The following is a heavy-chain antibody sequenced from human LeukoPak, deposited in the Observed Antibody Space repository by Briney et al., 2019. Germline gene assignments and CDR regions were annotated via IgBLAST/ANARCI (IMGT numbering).Heavy chain of an antibody. CDR3: ARETSSGWYDENDY. D-gene: IGHD6-19*01. V-gene: IGHV4-34*01. Sequence: SETLSLTCTVSGGSISSYYWSWIRQPPGKGLEWIGEINHSGSTNYNPSLKSRVTISVDTSKNQFSLKLSSVTAADTAVYYCARETSSGWYDENDYWGQGTLVTVSS. CDR1: GGSISSYY. CDR2: INHSGST. J-gene: IGHJ4*02.